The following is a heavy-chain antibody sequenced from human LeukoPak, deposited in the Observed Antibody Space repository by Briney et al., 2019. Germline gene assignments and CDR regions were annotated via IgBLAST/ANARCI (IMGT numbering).Heavy chain of an antibody. V-gene: IGHV1-18*01. CDR2: ISAYNGNT. Sequence: ASVKVSCKASGYTFTSYGISWVRQAPGQGLEWMGWISAYNGNTNYAQKLQGRVTMTTDTSTSTAYMELRSLRSDDTAVYYCARVEHLTGYSSSWYLHYYYYMDVWGKGTTVTVSS. D-gene: IGHD6-13*01. J-gene: IGHJ6*03. CDR3: ARVEHLTGYSSSWYLHYYYYMDV. CDR1: GYTFTSYG.